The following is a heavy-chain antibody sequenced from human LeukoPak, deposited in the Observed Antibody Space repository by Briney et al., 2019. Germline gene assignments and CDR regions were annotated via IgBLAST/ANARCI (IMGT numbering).Heavy chain of an antibody. CDR3: AGSISVTMVRGVIIREAFDI. CDR2: IYPGDSDT. D-gene: IGHD3-10*01. CDR1: GYNFTSYW. J-gene: IGHJ3*02. Sequence: GESLKISCKGSGYNFTSYWIGWVRQMPGKGLEWIGIIYPGDSDTRYSPSFQGQVTISADKSISTAYLQWSRLKASDTAMYYCAGSISVTMVRGVIIREAFDIWGQGTMVTVSS. V-gene: IGHV5-51*01.